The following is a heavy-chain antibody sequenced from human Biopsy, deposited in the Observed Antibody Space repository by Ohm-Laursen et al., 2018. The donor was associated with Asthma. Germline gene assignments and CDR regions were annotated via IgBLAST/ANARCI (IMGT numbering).Heavy chain of an antibody. Sequence: SSLRLSCAASEFTFSSYGMHWVRQAPGKGLEWVAVIWYDGSNKYYADSVKGRFTISRDNSKNTLYLQMNSLRAEDTAVYYCARGGLGYCSSTSCYQNYYYGMDVWGQGTTVTVSS. CDR3: ARGGLGYCSSTSCYQNYYYGMDV. CDR1: EFTFSSYG. V-gene: IGHV3-33*01. J-gene: IGHJ6*02. D-gene: IGHD2-2*01. CDR2: IWYDGSNK.